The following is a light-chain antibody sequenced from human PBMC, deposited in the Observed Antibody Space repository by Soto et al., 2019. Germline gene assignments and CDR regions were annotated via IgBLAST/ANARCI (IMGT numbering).Light chain of an antibody. CDR1: SSDIGGYNY. V-gene: IGLV2-14*01. CDR2: DVS. J-gene: IGLJ1*01. CDR3: SSFSVASPL. Sequence: QSALTQPASMSGSPGQSVTISCAGTSSDIGGYNYVSWYQHHPGTAPKLILYDVSSRPSGVSHRFSASKSGNTASLTISGLQAEDEADYYCSSFSVASPLFGTGTKVTVL.